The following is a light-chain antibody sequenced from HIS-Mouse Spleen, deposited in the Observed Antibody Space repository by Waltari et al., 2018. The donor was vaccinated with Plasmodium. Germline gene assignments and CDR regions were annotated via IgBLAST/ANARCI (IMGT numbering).Light chain of an antibody. J-gene: IGLJ3*02. CDR1: SRHVGGYNS. CDR3: CSYAGSYTWV. Sequence: HSALPQPPPLSRSPGQSVTTPCTGTSRHVGGYNSVPWYQQHPGKAPKLMIYDVSKRPSGVPDRFSGSKSGNTASLTISGLQAEDEADYYCCSYAGSYTWVFGGGTKLTVL. CDR2: DVS. V-gene: IGLV2-11*01.